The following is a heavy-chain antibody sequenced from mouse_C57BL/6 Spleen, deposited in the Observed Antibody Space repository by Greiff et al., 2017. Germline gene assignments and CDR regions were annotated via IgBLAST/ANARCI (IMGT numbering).Heavy chain of an antibody. D-gene: IGHD2-4*01. V-gene: IGHV1-64*01. CDR2: IHPNSGST. Sequence: QVQLQQPGAELVKPGASVKLSCKASGYTFTCYWMHWVKQRPGQGLEWIGMIHPNSGSTNYNEKFKSKATLTVDKSSSTAYMQLSSLTSEDSAVYYCARAGDYDDGSYWGQGPTLTVSS. J-gene: IGHJ2*01. CDR3: ARAGDYDDGSY. CDR1: GYTFTCYW.